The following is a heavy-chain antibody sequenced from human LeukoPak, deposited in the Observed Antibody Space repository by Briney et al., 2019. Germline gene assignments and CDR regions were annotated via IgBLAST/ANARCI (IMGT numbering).Heavy chain of an antibody. Sequence: ASVRVSCKASGYTLTSYGISWVRQAPGQGLVCMGWTNTYNGNTNYAQDFQDRGTMTIDTSTSTAYMELRSLRPDDTALYYCVRVSSSRGKLDAFDIWGQGTMVIVSS. V-gene: IGHV1-18*01. CDR3: VRVSSSRGKLDAFDI. CDR2: TNTYNGNT. D-gene: IGHD6-6*01. J-gene: IGHJ3*02. CDR1: GYTLTSYG.